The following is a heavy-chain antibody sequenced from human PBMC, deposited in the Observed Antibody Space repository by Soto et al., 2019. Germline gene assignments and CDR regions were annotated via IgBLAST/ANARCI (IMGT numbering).Heavy chain of an antibody. Sequence: ASVKVSCKASGYTFTSYYMHWVRQAPGQGLEWMGIINPSGGSTNYAQKFQGRVTMTRDTSTSTVYMELSSLRSEDTAVYYCARAPTGTTALGYYYYYYMDVWGKGTTVTVSS. CDR3: ARAPTGTTALGYYYYYYMDV. CDR2: INPSGGST. CDR1: GYTFTSYY. J-gene: IGHJ6*03. V-gene: IGHV1-46*03. D-gene: IGHD1-1*01.